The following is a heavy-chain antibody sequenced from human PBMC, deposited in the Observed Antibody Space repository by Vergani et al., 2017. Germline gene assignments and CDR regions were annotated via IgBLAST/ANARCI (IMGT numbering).Heavy chain of an antibody. CDR1: GFTFSSYG. CDR3: ARDRTMVRGVLDD. V-gene: IGHV3-33*08. CDR2: IWYDGSNK. Sequence: QVQLVESGGGVVQPGRSLRLSCAASGFTFSSYGMHWVRQAPGKGLEWVAVIWYDGSNKYYADSVKGRFTISRDNSKNTLYLQMNSLRAEDTAVYYCARDRTMVRGVLDDWGQGTLVTVSS. D-gene: IGHD3-10*01. J-gene: IGHJ4*02.